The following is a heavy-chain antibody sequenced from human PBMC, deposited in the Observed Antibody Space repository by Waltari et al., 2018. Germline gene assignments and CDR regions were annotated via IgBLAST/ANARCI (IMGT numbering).Heavy chain of an antibody. J-gene: IGHJ5*02. D-gene: IGHD3-22*01. CDR2: GDPEDGEP. CDR3: ATGPLDYYDSSGYYP. Sequence: EVQLVQSGAEVKKPGAPVKISCKASGYTFTDYSMHWVQRAPGKGFEWMVRGDPEDGEPIYAEKFQGRVTITADTSTDTAYMELSSLRSEDTAVYYCATGPLDYYDSSGYYPWGQGTLVTVSS. V-gene: IGHV1-69-2*01. CDR1: GYTFTDYS.